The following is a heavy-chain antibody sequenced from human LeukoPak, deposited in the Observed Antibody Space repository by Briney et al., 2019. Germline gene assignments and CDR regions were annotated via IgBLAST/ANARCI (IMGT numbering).Heavy chain of an antibody. D-gene: IGHD3-16*02. J-gene: IGHJ4*02. V-gene: IGHV3-23*01. CDR3: AKLSDYVWGSYRSTHFDY. CDR1: GFTFSSYA. Sequence: PGGSLRLSCAASGFTFSSYAMSWVRQAPGKGLEWVSAISGSGGSTYYADSVKGRFTISRDSSKNTLYLQMNSLRAEDTAVYYCAKLSDYVWGSYRSTHFDYWGQGTLVTVSS. CDR2: ISGSGGST.